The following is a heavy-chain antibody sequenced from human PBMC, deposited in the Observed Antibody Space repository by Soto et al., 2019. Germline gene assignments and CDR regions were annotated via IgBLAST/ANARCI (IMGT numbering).Heavy chain of an antibody. CDR3: ARYHSSAYDAFDI. D-gene: IGHD6-19*01. J-gene: IGHJ3*02. Sequence: PSETLSLTCTVSGGSIGSYYWSWIRQPPGKGLEWIGYIYCSGSTNYNPSLKSRVTISVDTSKNQFSLKLSSVTAADTAVYYCARYHSSAYDAFDIWGQGTMVTVSS. CDR2: IYCSGST. CDR1: GGSIGSYY. V-gene: IGHV4-59*01.